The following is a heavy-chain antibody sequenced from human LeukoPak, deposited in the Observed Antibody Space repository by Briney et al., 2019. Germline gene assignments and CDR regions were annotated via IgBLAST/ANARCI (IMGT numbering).Heavy chain of an antibody. J-gene: IGHJ4*02. Sequence: GGSLRLSCAASGFTFSSYSMNWVRQAPGKGLEWVSSISSSSSYIYYADSVKGRFTISRDNAKNSLYLQMNSLRADDTAVYYCARVYYGSGSSRCFDYWGQGTLVTVSS. CDR2: ISSSSSYI. CDR1: GFTFSSYS. CDR3: ARVYYGSGSSRCFDY. V-gene: IGHV3-21*01. D-gene: IGHD3-10*01.